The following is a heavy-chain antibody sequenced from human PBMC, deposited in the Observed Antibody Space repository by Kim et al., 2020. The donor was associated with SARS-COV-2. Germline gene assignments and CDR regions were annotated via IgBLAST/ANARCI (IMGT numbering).Heavy chain of an antibody. CDR1: GFTFSSYG. D-gene: IGHD3-9*01. CDR3: AKDKAYYDILTGTRYFDY. CDR2: VSGSGGST. J-gene: IGHJ4*02. Sequence: GGSLRLSCAASGFTFSSYGMSWVRQAPGKGLEWVSAVSGSGGSTYYADSVKGRFTISRDNSKNTLYLQMNSLRAEDTALYYCAKDKAYYDILTGTRYFDYWGQGTLVTVSS. V-gene: IGHV3-23*01.